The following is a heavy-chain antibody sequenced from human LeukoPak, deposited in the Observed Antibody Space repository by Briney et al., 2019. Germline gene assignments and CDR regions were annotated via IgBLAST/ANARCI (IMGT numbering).Heavy chain of an antibody. J-gene: IGHJ3*02. CDR2: IYPGDSHT. CDR3: ARGPYYYDSSGYLDAFGI. V-gene: IGHV5-51*01. CDR1: GYSFTSYW. Sequence: GESLKISCKGSGYSFTSYWIGWVRQMPGKGLEWMGIIYPGDSHTRYSPSFQGQVTISADKSISTAYLQWSSLKASDTAMYYCARGPYYYDSSGYLDAFGIWGQGTMVTVSS. D-gene: IGHD3-22*01.